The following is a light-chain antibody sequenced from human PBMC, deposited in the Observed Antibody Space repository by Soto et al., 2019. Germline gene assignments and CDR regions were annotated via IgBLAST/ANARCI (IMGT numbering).Light chain of an antibody. J-gene: IGKJ1*01. V-gene: IGKV2-30*01. CDR2: QVS. CDR3: VQGTHWPWP. Sequence: DVVMTQSPLSLSVTLGQPASISCRSSQGLVYSDGNTFLNWFHQRPGQSPRRLIYQVSNRDSGVPDSFGGSGSGTDYTLTISRVEAEDVGIYYCVQGTHWPWPFGQGTKVEIK. CDR1: QGLVYSDGNTF.